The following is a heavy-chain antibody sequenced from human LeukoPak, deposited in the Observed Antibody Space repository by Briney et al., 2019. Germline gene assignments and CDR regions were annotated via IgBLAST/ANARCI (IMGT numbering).Heavy chain of an antibody. J-gene: IGHJ4*02. V-gene: IGHV3-23*01. Sequence: GGSLRLSCAASGFTFSSHAMAWVRQAPGKGLEWVSVISGNGDNTYYADSVKGQFTISRDKSKNTLYLQMNSLRVEDTAVYYCAKMAGYSYGYQFDYWGQGTLVTVSS. D-gene: IGHD5-18*01. CDR3: AKMAGYSYGYQFDY. CDR1: GFTFSSHA. CDR2: ISGNGDNT.